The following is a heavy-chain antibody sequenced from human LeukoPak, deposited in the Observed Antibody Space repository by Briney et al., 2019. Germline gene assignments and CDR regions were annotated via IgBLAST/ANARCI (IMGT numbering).Heavy chain of an antibody. CDR3: ARHRRYSGSSSDAFDI. J-gene: IGHJ3*02. Sequence: GESLKISCQGSGYSFTSYWIGWVRQMPGKGLEWMGIIYPGDSDTRYSPSFQGQVTISADKSISTAYLQWSSLKASDTAMYYCARHRRYSGSSSDAFDIWGQGTMVTVSS. CDR1: GYSFTSYW. CDR2: IYPGDSDT. V-gene: IGHV5-51*01. D-gene: IGHD1-26*01.